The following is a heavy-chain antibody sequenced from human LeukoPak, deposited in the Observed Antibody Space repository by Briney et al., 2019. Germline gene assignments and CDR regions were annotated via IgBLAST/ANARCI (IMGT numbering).Heavy chain of an antibody. CDR1: GFTFSSYE. Sequence: GGSLRLSCAASGFTFSSYEMNWVRQAPGKGLEWVSYISSSGSTIYYADSVKGRFTISRDNAKNSLYLQMNSLRAEDTAVYYCARYQLWLPFDYWGQGTLVTVSS. V-gene: IGHV3-48*03. CDR2: ISSSGSTI. D-gene: IGHD5-18*01. CDR3: ARYQLWLPFDY. J-gene: IGHJ4*02.